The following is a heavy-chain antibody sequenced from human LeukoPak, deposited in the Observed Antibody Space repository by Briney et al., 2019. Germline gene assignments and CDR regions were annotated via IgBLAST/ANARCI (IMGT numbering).Heavy chain of an antibody. Sequence: GGSLRLSCAASGFTFSSYAMHWVRQAPGKGLEWVAVISYDGSNKYYADSVRGRFTISRDNSKNTLYLQMNSLRAEDTAVYYCARVGYCGGDCYPPYYYYGMDVWGQGTTVTVSS. CDR3: ARVGYCGGDCYPPYYYYGMDV. CDR1: GFTFSSYA. D-gene: IGHD2-21*02. J-gene: IGHJ6*02. CDR2: ISYDGSNK. V-gene: IGHV3-30-3*01.